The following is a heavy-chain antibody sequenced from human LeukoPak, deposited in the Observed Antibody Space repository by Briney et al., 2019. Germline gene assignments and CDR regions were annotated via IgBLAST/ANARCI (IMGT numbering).Heavy chain of an antibody. V-gene: IGHV3-48*03. Sequence: GGPLRLSCAASGFTFSSYEMNWVRQAPGKGLEWVSYISSSGSTIYYADSVKGRFTISKDNTKKSLYLQMNSLRAEDTAFYYCARETSARGVSTHWGQGTLVTVSS. CDR3: ARETSARGVSTH. CDR1: GFTFSSYE. CDR2: ISSSGSTI. J-gene: IGHJ4*02. D-gene: IGHD3-10*01.